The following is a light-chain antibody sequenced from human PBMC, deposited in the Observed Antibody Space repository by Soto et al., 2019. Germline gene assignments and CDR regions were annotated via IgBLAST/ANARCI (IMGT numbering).Light chain of an antibody. CDR2: SAS. V-gene: IGKV3-20*01. J-gene: IGKJ5*01. CDR1: QSLSSIY. Sequence: EIVLTQSPGTLSLSPGQGATLSCRASQSLSSIYLAWYQQKPGQAPRLLIHSASTRAPGIPDRFSASGAGTDFTLTISRLEPEDFAVYYCQQYGSSPPITFGQGTRLENK. CDR3: QQYGSSPPIT.